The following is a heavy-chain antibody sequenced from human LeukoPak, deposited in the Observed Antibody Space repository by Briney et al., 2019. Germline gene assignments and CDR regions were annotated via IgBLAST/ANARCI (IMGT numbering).Heavy chain of an antibody. CDR3: ARAASHYYFDS. CDR2: ISSGSSYIYST. Sequence: GGSLRLSCAASGFTFSRYSMNWVRQAPGKGLEWVSSISSGSSYIYSTYYADSVKGRFTISRDSTKNSLYLQIHRLRAEDTAVYYCARAASHYYFDSWGQGTLVTVSS. V-gene: IGHV3-21*01. CDR1: GFTFSRYS. D-gene: IGHD6-6*01. J-gene: IGHJ4*02.